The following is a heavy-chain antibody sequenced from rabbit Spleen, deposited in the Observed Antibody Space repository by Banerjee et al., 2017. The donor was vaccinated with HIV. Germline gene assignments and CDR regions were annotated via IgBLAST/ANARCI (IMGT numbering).Heavy chain of an antibody. J-gene: IGHJ3*01. CDR2: IHGGSINNI. CDR3: ARDLTGVIGWNFCW. CDR1: GFSFSNKAV. D-gene: IGHD1-1*01. Sequence: QEQLVESGGGLVKPEGSLKLSCTASGFSFSNKAVMCWVRQAPGKGLEWIACIHGGSINNIYYASWAKGRFTISRTSSTTVTLRMTSLTAADTATYFCARDLTGVIGWNFCWWGQGTLVTVS. V-gene: IGHV1S45*01.